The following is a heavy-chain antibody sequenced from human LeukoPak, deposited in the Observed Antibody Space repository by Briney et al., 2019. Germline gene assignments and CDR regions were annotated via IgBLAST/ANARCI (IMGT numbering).Heavy chain of an antibody. CDR1: GYTFTSYG. J-gene: IGHJ4*02. CDR3: ARDSAYSSSSGYFDY. V-gene: IGHV1-18*01. D-gene: IGHD6-6*01. Sequence: ASVKVSCKASGYTFTSYGISWVRQAPGQGLEWMGWISAYNGNTNYVQKLQGRVTMTTDTSTSTAYMELRSLRSDDTAVYYCARDSAYSSSSGYFDYWGQGTLVTVSS. CDR2: ISAYNGNT.